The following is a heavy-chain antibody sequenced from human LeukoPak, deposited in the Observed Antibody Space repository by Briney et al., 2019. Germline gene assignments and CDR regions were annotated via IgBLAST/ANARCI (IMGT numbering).Heavy chain of an antibody. D-gene: IGHD3-10*01. CDR3: ARAEGSGSGAYTLDY. V-gene: IGHV4-4*07. CDR2: IYSSGTT. J-gene: IGHJ4*02. CDR1: GGSTINYF. Sequence: SETLSLTCTVSGGSTINYFRTWVRQPAGKGLEWIGHIYSSGTTHYNPSLNNRVTISLDASTSQFSLHLNSVTAADTAVYFCARAEGSGSGAYTLDYWGQGILVTVPS.